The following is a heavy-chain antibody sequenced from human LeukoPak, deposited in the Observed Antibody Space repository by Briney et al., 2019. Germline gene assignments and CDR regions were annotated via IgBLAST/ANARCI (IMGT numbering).Heavy chain of an antibody. Sequence: SETLSLTCTAAGASISSSSYYLGWIPQPPGKGLEWIGSIYYSRSTYYNPPLKSPVTIAADTSKNYFDLNLSSVTAADTAVYYCARRKYCSGGSCSSRNNWFDPWGQGTLVTVSP. CDR1: GASISSSSYY. CDR3: ARRKYCSGGSCSSRNNWFDP. J-gene: IGHJ5*02. D-gene: IGHD2-15*01. V-gene: IGHV4-39*02. CDR2: IYYSRST.